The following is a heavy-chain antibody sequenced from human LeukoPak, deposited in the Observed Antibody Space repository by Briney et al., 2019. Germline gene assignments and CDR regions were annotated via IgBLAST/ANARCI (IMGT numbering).Heavy chain of an antibody. D-gene: IGHD5-24*01. CDR1: GASISNYY. V-gene: IGHV4-59*08. Sequence: PSETLSLTCTVSGASISNYYWSWIRRPPGKGLEWIGCIYYSGSTNYNPSLKSRVTISVDTSKNQFSLKLSSVTAADTALYYCARHVGDGYNYFDYWGQGTLVTVSS. CDR2: IYYSGST. J-gene: IGHJ4*02. CDR3: ARHVGDGYNYFDY.